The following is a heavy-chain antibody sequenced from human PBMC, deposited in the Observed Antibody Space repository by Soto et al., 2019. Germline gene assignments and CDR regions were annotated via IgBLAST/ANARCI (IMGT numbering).Heavy chain of an antibody. CDR1: GGSISSSNYY. Sequence: SETLSLTCTVSGGSISSSNYYWGWIRQPPGKGLEWIGSIYYSGSTYYNPSLKSRVTISVDTSKNQFSLKLSSVTAADTAVYYCARPYSNYAYGMDVWGQGTTVTVSS. CDR2: IYYSGST. CDR3: ARPYSNYAYGMDV. V-gene: IGHV4-39*01. J-gene: IGHJ6*02. D-gene: IGHD4-4*01.